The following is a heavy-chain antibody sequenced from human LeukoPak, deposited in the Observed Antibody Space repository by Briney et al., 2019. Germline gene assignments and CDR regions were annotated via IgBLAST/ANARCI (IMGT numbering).Heavy chain of an antibody. CDR3: ARDLTGHGSGYEGPSDY. J-gene: IGHJ4*02. D-gene: IGHD5-12*01. CDR1: GFTLSSYS. Sequence: PGGSLRLSCAASGFTLSSYSMNWVRQAPGKGLEWVSSISSSSSYIYYADSVKGRFTISRDNAKNSLYLQMNSLRAEDTAVYYCARDLTGHGSGYEGPSDYWGQGTLVTVSS. V-gene: IGHV3-21*01. CDR2: ISSSSSYI.